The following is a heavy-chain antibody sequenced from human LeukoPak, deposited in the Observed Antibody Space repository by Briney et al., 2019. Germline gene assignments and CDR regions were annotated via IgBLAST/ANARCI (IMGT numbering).Heavy chain of an antibody. D-gene: IGHD6-19*01. V-gene: IGHV3-30*18. CDR2: ISYDGSNK. CDR1: GFTFSSYG. J-gene: IGHJ4*02. Sequence: GGSLRLSCAASGFTFSSYGMHWVRQAPDKGLEWVAVISYDGSNKYYADSVKGRFTISRDNSKNTLYLQMNSLRAEDTAVYYCAKDYGSSGWDPLDYWGQGTLVTVSS. CDR3: AKDYGSSGWDPLDY.